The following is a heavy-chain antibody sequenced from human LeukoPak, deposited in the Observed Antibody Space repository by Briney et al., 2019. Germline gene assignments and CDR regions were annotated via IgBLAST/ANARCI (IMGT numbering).Heavy chain of an antibody. CDR1: GFTSDDHA. V-gene: IGHV3-9*02. CDR3: TKDLTPGGADV. Sequence: GGSLRLPCAVSGFTSDDHAMHWVRQASGKGLEWVAGIMWRGGSTGYGDSVKGRFTISRDNAKKSLYLQMNGLRVEDTAFYYCTKDLTPGGADVWGQGTTVTVSS. CDR2: IMWRGGST. J-gene: IGHJ6*02. D-gene: IGHD3-10*01.